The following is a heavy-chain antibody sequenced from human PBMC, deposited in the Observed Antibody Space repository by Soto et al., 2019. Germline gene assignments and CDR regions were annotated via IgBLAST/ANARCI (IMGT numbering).Heavy chain of an antibody. CDR1: GFTFSSYG. Sequence: PGGSLRLSCAASGFTFSSYGMNWVRQAPGKGLEWVSYISSSSSTIYYADSVKGRFTISRDNSKNTLYLQMNSLRAEDTAVYYCAKYTRYDILTGDFDYWGQGTLVTVSS. J-gene: IGHJ4*02. D-gene: IGHD3-9*01. CDR3: AKYTRYDILTGDFDY. V-gene: IGHV3-48*01. CDR2: ISSSSSTI.